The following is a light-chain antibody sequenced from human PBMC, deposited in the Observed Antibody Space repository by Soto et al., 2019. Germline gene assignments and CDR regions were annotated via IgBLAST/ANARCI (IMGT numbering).Light chain of an antibody. CDR1: SSDVGGYNY. CDR2: EVS. V-gene: IGLV2-14*01. Sequence: QSVLTQPASVSGSPGQSITISCTGTSSDVGGYNYVSRYQQHPGKAPKLMIYEVSNRPSRVSNRFSGSKSGNTASLTISGPQAEDEADYYCSSYTRSSTSYVFGTGTKVTVL. J-gene: IGLJ1*01. CDR3: SSYTRSSTSYV.